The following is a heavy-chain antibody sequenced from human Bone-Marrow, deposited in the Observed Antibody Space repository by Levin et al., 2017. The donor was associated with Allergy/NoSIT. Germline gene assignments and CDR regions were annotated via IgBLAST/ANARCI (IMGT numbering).Heavy chain of an antibody. V-gene: IGHV3-33*02. D-gene: IGHD7-27*01. CDR2: IWFDGTNT. J-gene: IGHJ2*01. Sequence: GESLKISCAASGFMFSDSGMHWVRQAPGKGLEWVGVIWFDGTNTFYADSVKGRFTISRDNSADMVFLQMNSLTVDDTAVYYCARDPPGDSDWYFDLWGRGNLVTVSS. CDR1: GFMFSDSG. CDR3: ARDPPGDSDWYFDL.